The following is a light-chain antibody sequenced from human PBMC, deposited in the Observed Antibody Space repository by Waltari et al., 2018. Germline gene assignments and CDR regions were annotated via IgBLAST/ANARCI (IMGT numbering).Light chain of an antibody. CDR2: EVG. Sequence: SALTQPASVSASPGQSITLSCTGSSSDIGSYDLVAWYQQHPGKAPHLLIYEVGKRPSGVSYRFSGSKAGNAASLTVSGLQPEDEGHYFCSSYTYGGPWVFGGGTLLTVL. CDR3: SSYTYGGPWV. V-gene: IGLV2-23*02. CDR1: SSDIGSYDL. J-gene: IGLJ2*01.